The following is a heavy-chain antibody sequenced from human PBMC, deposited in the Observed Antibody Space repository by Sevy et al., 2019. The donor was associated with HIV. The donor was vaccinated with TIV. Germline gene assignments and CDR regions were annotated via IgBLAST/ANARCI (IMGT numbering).Heavy chain of an antibody. J-gene: IGHJ4*02. CDR3: VKDADYGGNAHFDY. D-gene: IGHD4-17*01. Sequence: GGSLRLSCAASGFTFSTCWMSWVRQPPGKGLEWVANIKQDGSEKNYVDSVKGRFTISRDNAKHSLYLQMNSLRAEDTAVYYCVKDADYGGNAHFDYWGQGSLVTVSS. V-gene: IGHV3-7*01. CDR2: IKQDGSEK. CDR1: GFTFSTCW.